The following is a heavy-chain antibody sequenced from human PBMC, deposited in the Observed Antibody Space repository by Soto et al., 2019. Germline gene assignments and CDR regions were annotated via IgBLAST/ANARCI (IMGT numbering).Heavy chain of an antibody. V-gene: IGHV4-30-2*01. D-gene: IGHD1-26*01. CDR2: IYHSGST. CDR3: ASRPSGSGFDP. CDR1: GGSISSGGYS. J-gene: IGHJ5*02. Sequence: QLQLQESGSGLVKPSQTLSLTCAVSGGSISSGGYSWIWIRQPPGKGLEWIGYIYHSGSTYYSPSLKSRVTISVDRSKNQFSLKLSSVTAADTAVYYCASRPSGSGFDPWRQGTLVTVSS.